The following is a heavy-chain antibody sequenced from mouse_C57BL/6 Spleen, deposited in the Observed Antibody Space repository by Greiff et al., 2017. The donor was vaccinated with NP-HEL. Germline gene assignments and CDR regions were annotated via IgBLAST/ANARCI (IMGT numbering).Heavy chain of an antibody. J-gene: IGHJ2*01. D-gene: IGHD1-1*01. Sequence: EVKLMESGPELVKPGASVKISCKASGYSFTDYNMNWVKQSNGKSLEWIGVINPNYGTTSYNQKFKGKATLTVDQSSSTAYMQLNSLTSEDSAVYYCARGYYGSSYGNYFDYWGQGTTLTVSS. CDR3: ARGYYGSSYGNYFDY. V-gene: IGHV1-39*01. CDR2: INPNYGTT. CDR1: GYSFTDYN.